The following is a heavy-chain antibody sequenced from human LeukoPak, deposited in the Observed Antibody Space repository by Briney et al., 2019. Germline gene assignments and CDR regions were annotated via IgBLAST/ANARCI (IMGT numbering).Heavy chain of an antibody. CDR3: AKGYCSSTSCYSRFDP. D-gene: IGHD2-2*02. J-gene: IGHJ5*02. CDR2: ISGSGGST. Sequence: GGSLRLSCAASGFTFSSYAMSWVRQAPGKGLEWVSAISGSGGSTYYAGSVKGRFTISRDNSKNTLYLQMNSLRAEDTAVYYCAKGYCSSTSCYSRFDPWGQGTLVTVSS. V-gene: IGHV3-23*01. CDR1: GFTFSSYA.